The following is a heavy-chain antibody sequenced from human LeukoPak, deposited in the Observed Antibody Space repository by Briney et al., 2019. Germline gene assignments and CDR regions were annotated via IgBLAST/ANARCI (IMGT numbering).Heavy chain of an antibody. Sequence: ASVKVSCMASGGTFSSYAISWVRQAPGQGLEWMGWISAYNGNTNYAQKVQGRVTMTTDTSTSTAYMELRSLRSDDTAVYYCARGLQENLAWLTAFSAFDIWGQGTMVTVSS. V-gene: IGHV1-18*01. CDR3: ARGLQENLAWLTAFSAFDI. D-gene: IGHD6-19*01. CDR2: ISAYNGNT. J-gene: IGHJ3*02. CDR1: GGTFSSYA.